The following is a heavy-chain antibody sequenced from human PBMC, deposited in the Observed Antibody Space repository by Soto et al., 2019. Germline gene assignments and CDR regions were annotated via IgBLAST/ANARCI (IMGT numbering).Heavy chain of an antibody. V-gene: IGHV3-74*01. CDR3: ERDRGYCSSTSCYAVGMDV. D-gene: IGHD2-2*01. CDR1: GFSFSSYW. J-gene: IGHJ6*02. Sequence: WGSLRLFSAASGFSFSSYWMHWVRQSPGKGLVWVSRINSDGSSTSYADSVKGRFTISRDHAKNTLYLQMNSLRAEGTAVYYCERDRGYCSSTSCYAVGMDVWGQGTTVPVSS. CDR2: INSDGSST.